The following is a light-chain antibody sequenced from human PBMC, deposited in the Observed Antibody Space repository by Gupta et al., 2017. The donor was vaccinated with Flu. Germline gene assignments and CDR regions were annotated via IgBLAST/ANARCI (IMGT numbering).Light chain of an antibody. V-gene: IGKV3-11*01. Sequence: GESATLSCRASQTVSTDLPWYQQKPGQAPRLLIYDTSTRATGIAARFSGSGSATDFTLTINNLEPEDSAVYYCQQRVIWPPTFGGGTKVEIK. J-gene: IGKJ4*01. CDR1: QTVSTD. CDR3: QQRVIWPPT. CDR2: DTS.